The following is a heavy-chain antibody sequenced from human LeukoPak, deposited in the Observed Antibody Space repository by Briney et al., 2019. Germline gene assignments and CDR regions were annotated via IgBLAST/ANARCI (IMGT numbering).Heavy chain of an antibody. CDR3: ARAGYCSGGSCYGRAFDI. D-gene: IGHD2-15*01. V-gene: IGHV4-59*01. CDR1: GSSISGYY. CDR2: IYYSGTT. J-gene: IGHJ3*02. Sequence: SETLSLTCTVSGSSISGYYWSWIRQPPGKGLEWIAYIYYSGTTNYNPSLKSRVTISVDTSKNQFSLKLSSVTAADTAVYYCARAGYCSGGSCYGRAFDIWGQGTMVTVSS.